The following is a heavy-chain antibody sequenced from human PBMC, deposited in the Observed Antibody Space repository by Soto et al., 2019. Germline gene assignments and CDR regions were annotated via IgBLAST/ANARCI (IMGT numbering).Heavy chain of an antibody. CDR2: ISYDGSNK. V-gene: IGHV3-30-3*01. CDR1: GFTFSSYA. Sequence: QVQLVESGGGVVQPGRSLRLSCAASGFTFSSYAMHWVRQAPGKGLEWVAVISYDGSNKYYADSVKGRFTISRDNSKNTLYLQMNRLRAEDTAVYYCARLIWFGELSHGMDVWGQWTTVTVSS. CDR3: ARLIWFGELSHGMDV. J-gene: IGHJ6*02. D-gene: IGHD3-10*01.